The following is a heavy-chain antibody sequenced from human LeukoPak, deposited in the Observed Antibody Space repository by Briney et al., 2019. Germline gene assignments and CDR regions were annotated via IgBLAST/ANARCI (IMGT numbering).Heavy chain of an antibody. CDR2: ISYDGSNK. CDR1: GFTFSSYA. D-gene: IGHD4-17*01. J-gene: IGHJ4*02. Sequence: PGRSLRLSCAASGFTFSSYAMHWVRQAPGKGLEWVAVISYDGSNKYYADSVKGRFTISRDNSKNTLYLQMNSLRAEDTAVYYCASLYYGDYVRYWGQGTLVTVSS. CDR3: ASLYYGDYVRY. V-gene: IGHV3-30*04.